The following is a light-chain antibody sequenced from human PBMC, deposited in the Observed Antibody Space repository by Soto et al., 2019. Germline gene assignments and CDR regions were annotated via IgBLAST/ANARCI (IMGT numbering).Light chain of an antibody. V-gene: IGKV3-20*01. CDR3: QQYGSSPLT. CDR2: GAS. CDR1: QSVSSSY. J-gene: IGKJ4*01. Sequence: EIVLTQSPGTLSLSPGERVTLSCRASQSVSSSYLAWYQQRPGRAPRLLIYGASSRATGIPDRFSGSGSGTDFTLTISRLEPEDFAVYYCQQYGSSPLTFGGGTKVEI.